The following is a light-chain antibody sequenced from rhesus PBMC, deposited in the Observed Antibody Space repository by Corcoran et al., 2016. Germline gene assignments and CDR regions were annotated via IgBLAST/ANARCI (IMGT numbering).Light chain of an antibody. CDR1: QNVNNF. Sequence: DIQMTQSPSSLSASVGDRVTITCRASQNVNNFLNWYQQKPVKAPELLIYKESTLQNGVPLSFSGSGSGTDYTFTISSLQPEDVATYYCQHTYSTPFSFGQGTKVEI. CDR2: KES. V-gene: IGKV1-74*01. CDR3: QHTYSTPFS. J-gene: IGKJ2*01.